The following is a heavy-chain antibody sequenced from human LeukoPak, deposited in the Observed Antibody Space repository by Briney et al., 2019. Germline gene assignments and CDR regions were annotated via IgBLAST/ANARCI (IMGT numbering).Heavy chain of an antibody. J-gene: IGHJ4*02. D-gene: IGHD4/OR15-4a*01. Sequence: ASVKVTCKASGYTFTSYYMHWVRQAPGQGLEWMGIINPSGGSTSYAQKFQGRVTMTTDTSTSTAYMELRSLRSDDTAVYYCARIVEGRIRAMVLFDYWGQGTLVTVSS. CDR1: GYTFTSYY. CDR2: INPSGGST. CDR3: ARIVEGRIRAMVLFDY. V-gene: IGHV1-46*01.